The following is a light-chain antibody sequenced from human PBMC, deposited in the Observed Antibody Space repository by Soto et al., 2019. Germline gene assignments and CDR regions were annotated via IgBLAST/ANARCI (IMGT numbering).Light chain of an antibody. CDR2: DVS. V-gene: IGLV2-11*01. CDR3: CSYAGSPRYV. J-gene: IGLJ1*01. Sequence: QSALTQPRSVSGSPGQSVTISCTGTSSDVGGYNYVSWYQQHPGKAPKVMIYDVSERPSGVPDRFSRSKSGNTASLTISGLQAEDEADCCSYAGSPRYVFGTGTKLTVL. CDR1: SSDVGGYNY.